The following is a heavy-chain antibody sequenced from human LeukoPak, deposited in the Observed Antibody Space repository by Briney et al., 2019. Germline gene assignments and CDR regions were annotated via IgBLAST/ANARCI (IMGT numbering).Heavy chain of an antibody. J-gene: IGHJ5*02. V-gene: IGHV4-61*02. D-gene: IGHD5-24*01. CDR2: IYTSGST. CDR3: ARWGGGYNYWWFDP. CDR1: GGSISSGSYY. Sequence: PSQTLSLTCTVSGGSISSGSYYWSWIRQPAGKGLEWIGRIYTSGSTNYNPSLKSRVTISVDTSKNQFSLKLSSVTAADTAVYYCARWGGGYNYWWFDPWGQGTLVTVSS.